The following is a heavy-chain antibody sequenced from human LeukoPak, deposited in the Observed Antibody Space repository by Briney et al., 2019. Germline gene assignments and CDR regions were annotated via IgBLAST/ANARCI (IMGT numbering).Heavy chain of an antibody. D-gene: IGHD2-15*01. CDR3: ARDNGLGYCSGGSCPDAFDI. J-gene: IGHJ3*02. CDR2: INAGNGNT. V-gene: IGHV1-3*01. CDR1: GYTFTSYA. Sequence: GASVKVSCKASGYTFTSYAMHWVRQAPGQRLEWTGWINAGNGNTKYSQEFQGRVTITRDTSASTAYMELSSLRSDDTAVYYCARDNGLGYCSGGSCPDAFDIWGQGAMVTVSS.